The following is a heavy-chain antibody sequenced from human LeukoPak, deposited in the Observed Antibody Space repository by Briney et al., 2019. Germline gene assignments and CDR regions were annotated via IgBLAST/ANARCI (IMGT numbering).Heavy chain of an antibody. Sequence: PSETLSLTCTVSGNSFGDYYWSWIRQPAGKGLEWIGRIYTSGSTTYNPSLKSRVTISVDTSKNQFSLKLSSVAAADTAVYYCARGLKYGDYAIFDYWGQGTLVTVSS. CDR3: ARGLKYGDYAIFDY. D-gene: IGHD4-17*01. CDR1: GNSFGDYY. J-gene: IGHJ4*02. CDR2: IYTSGST. V-gene: IGHV4-4*07.